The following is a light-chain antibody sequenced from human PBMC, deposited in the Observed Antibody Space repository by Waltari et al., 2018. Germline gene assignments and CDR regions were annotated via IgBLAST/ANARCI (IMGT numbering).Light chain of an antibody. CDR3: LLSYSGARV. Sequence: QAVVTQEPSLTVSPGGTVTLTCGSSTGPVTSAHYPYWFQQKSSQAPRTLIYHTSNKHSWTPARFSGSLLGGKAALTLSGAQSEDEAEYYCLLSYSGARVFGAGTKVTVL. CDR2: HTS. CDR1: TGPVTSAHY. V-gene: IGLV7-46*01. J-gene: IGLJ1*01.